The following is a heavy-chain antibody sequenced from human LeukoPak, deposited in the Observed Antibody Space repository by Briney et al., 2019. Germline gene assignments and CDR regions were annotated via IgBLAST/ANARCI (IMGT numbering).Heavy chain of an antibody. CDR3: TRATGSFYGLGY. Sequence: PGGSLRLSCAASGFTFSSYWMHWVRQAPGKGLLWVSRINSDGSVTTYADSVKGRFTTSRDNAKNTLYLQMNSLRAEDTAVYYCTRATGSFYGLGYWGQGTLATVSS. V-gene: IGHV3-74*01. D-gene: IGHD1-26*01. CDR1: GFTFSSYW. J-gene: IGHJ4*02. CDR2: INSDGSVT.